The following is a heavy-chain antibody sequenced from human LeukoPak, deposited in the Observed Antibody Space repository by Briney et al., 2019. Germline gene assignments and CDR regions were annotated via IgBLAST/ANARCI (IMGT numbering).Heavy chain of an antibody. CDR3: ARRGSSSGERWFDP. D-gene: IGHD6-6*01. CDR2: IHYSGST. V-gene: IGHV4-59*08. Sequence: SETLSLTCTVSGGSISSYYWSWIRQPPGKGLEWIGYIHYSGSTNYNPSLKSRVTISVDTSKNQFSLKLSSVTAADTAVYYCARRGSSSGERWFDPWGQEPWSPSPQ. CDR1: GGSISSYY. J-gene: IGHJ5*02.